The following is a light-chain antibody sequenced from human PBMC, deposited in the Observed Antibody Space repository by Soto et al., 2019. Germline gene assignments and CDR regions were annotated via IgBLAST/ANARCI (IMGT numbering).Light chain of an antibody. CDR1: TSDVGGYDL. CDR3: CSYTSSHTRV. V-gene: IGLV2-14*01. CDR2: DVN. J-gene: IGLJ1*01. Sequence: QSVLTQPASVSGSPGQSITISCTGTTSDVGGYDLVSWYQHHPGKAPKLIIYDVNNRPSGLSNRFSGSKSGNTASLTISGLQTEDEADYYCCSYTSSHTRVFGTGTKVTVL.